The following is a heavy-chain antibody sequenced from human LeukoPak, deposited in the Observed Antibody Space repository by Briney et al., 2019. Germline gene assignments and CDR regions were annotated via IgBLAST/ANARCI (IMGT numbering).Heavy chain of an antibody. J-gene: IGHJ2*01. D-gene: IGHD3-22*01. V-gene: IGHV3-30*03. CDR3: AREGNYYDSSGYYPYWYFDL. Sequence: GGSLRLSCAASGFSFSNYGMHWVRQAPGKGLEWVALISYDGSAIYYADSVKGRFTISRDNSKNTLYLQMNSLGAEDTAVYYCAREGNYYDSSGYYPYWYFDLWGRGTLVTVSS. CDR2: ISYDGSAI. CDR1: GFSFSNYG.